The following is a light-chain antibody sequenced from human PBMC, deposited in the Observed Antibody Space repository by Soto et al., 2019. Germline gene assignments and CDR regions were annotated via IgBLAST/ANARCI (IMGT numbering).Light chain of an antibody. J-gene: IGKJ4*01. Sequence: KVLKQSPGIQSLSTRDAATRSGRVSQSVSSRYLGWYQQRPGQAPRLLIYGASSRATGIPDRFSGSGSGTDFTLTISRLEPEDFAVYYCHQYDNSPLTFGGGSMVDVK. V-gene: IGKV3-20*01. CDR1: QSVSSRY. CDR2: GAS. CDR3: HQYDNSPLT.